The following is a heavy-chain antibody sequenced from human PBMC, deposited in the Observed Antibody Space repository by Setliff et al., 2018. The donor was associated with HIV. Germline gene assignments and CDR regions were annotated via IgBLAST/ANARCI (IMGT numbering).Heavy chain of an antibody. D-gene: IGHD6-6*01. J-gene: IGHJ4*02. CDR1: GYTFTNYG. CDR3: ARDSRSSIAPYNFDY. Sequence: GASVKVSCKASGYTFTNYGISWVRQAPGQGLEWMGWISGYNGNTNYAQKFQGRVTMTTDTSTRTAYMELRSLRSDDTAVYYCARDSRSSIAPYNFDYWGQGTVGTSPQ. V-gene: IGHV1-18*01. CDR2: ISGYNGNT.